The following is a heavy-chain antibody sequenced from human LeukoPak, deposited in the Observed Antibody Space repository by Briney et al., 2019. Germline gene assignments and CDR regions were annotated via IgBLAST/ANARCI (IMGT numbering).Heavy chain of an antibody. CDR1: GGSFSGYY. Sequence: SETLSLTCAVYGGSFSGYYWSWIRQPPGKGLEWIGEINHSGSTNYNPSPKSRVTISVDTSKNQFSLKLSSVTAADTAVYYCARGRRLADYFDYWGQGTLVTVSS. J-gene: IGHJ4*02. CDR2: INHSGST. V-gene: IGHV4-34*01. CDR3: ARGRRLADYFDY.